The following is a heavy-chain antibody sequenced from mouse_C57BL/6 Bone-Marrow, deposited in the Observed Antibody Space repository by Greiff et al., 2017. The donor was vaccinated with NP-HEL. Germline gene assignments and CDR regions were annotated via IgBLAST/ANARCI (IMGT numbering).Heavy chain of an antibody. J-gene: IGHJ3*01. Sequence: QVHVKQPGTELVKPGASVKLSCKASGYTFTSYWMHWVKQRPGQGLEWIGNINPSNGGTNYNEKFKSKATLTVDKSSSTAYMQLSSLTSEDSAVYYCARSGPRDPWFAYWGQGTLVTVSA. CDR1: GYTFTSYW. D-gene: IGHD3-1*01. CDR3: ARSGPRDPWFAY. V-gene: IGHV1-53*01. CDR2: INPSNGGT.